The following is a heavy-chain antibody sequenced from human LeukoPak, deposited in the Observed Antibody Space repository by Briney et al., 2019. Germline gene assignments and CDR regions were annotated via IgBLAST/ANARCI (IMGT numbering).Heavy chain of an antibody. J-gene: IGHJ4*02. D-gene: IGHD2-2*01. CDR3: ARSPKPDPGVPAASCSRFEY. V-gene: IGHV1-18*01. CDR2: INAYNGDT. Sequence: ASVNVSCKAAGYTFTSYGMNWVRQAPGQGLEWMGWINAYNGDTNYAQKLQGRVTMTTDTSTSTAYMELRSLTSDDTAVYYRARSPKPDPGVPAASCSRFEYWGQGTLVTVSS. CDR1: GYTFTSYG.